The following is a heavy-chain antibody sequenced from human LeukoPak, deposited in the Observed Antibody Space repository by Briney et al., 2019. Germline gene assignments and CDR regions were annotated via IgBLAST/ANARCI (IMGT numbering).Heavy chain of an antibody. J-gene: IGHJ4*02. CDR2: ISGSGGTT. Sequence: GRSLRLSCAVSGITLTNYGMSWVRQPPGNWLEWVPGISGSGGTTKYADSVKGRFTISRDSPKNTLYLQMNSLRAEDTAVYFCAKRGVVIRVILVGFHKEAYYFDSWGQGALVTVSS. D-gene: IGHD3-22*01. CDR1: GITLTNYG. V-gene: IGHV3-23*01. CDR3: AKRGVVIRVILVGFHKEAYYFDS.